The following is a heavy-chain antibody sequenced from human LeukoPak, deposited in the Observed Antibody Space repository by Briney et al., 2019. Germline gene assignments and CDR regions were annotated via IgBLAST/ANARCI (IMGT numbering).Heavy chain of an antibody. Sequence: PGGSLRLSCAASGFTFSSYSMNWVRQAPGKRLVWVSSISIRSDYIYYADSVKGRFTISRDNAKGSLCLQMNSLGTEDMALYYCARGSTTAQRKDAFDIWGQGTMLTVSS. D-gene: IGHD4-17*01. CDR1: GFTFSSYS. V-gene: IGHV3-21*01. CDR3: ARGSTTAQRKDAFDI. J-gene: IGHJ3*02. CDR2: ISIRSDYI.